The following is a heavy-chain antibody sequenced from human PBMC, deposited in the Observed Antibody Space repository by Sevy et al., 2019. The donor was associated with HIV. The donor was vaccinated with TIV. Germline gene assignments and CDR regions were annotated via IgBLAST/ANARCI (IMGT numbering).Heavy chain of an antibody. CDR1: GFTFSKYS. V-gene: IGHV3-23*01. CDR2: LCFGCGEI. D-gene: IGHD2-8*01. J-gene: IGHJ4*02. Sequence: GGSLRLSCAASGFTFSKYSMSWVRQPPGKGLEWVSTLCFGCGEINYADSVKGRFTISRDNSKSSMYLQMNNLRPEDTAGYYCAREECTKPLDYWGQGTLVTVSS. CDR3: AREECTKPLDY.